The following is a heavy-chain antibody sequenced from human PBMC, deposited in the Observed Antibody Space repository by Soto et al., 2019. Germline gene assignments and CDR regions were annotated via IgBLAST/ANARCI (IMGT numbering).Heavy chain of an antibody. D-gene: IGHD3-3*01. Sequence: GASVKVSCKASGYTFTSYYMHWVRQAPGQGLEWMGIINPSGGSTSYAQKFQGRVTMTRDTSTSTVYMELSSLRSEDTAVYYCARGKKRFLEWLPGSSREGHAFDYSGQGTLVTVSS. J-gene: IGHJ4*02. CDR3: ARGKKRFLEWLPGSSREGHAFDY. CDR1: GYTFTSYY. CDR2: INPSGGST. V-gene: IGHV1-46*03.